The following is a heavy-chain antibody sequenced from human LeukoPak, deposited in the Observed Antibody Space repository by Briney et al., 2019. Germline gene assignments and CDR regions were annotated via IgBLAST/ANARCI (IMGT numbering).Heavy chain of an antibody. CDR1: GFTFSSYA. Sequence: GGSLRLSCAASGFTFSSYAMSWVRQAPGKGLEWVSTISNNGGSTYYADSVKGRFTISRDNSKNTVYLQMSSLRVEDTAPYYCAKDFDYWGQGTLVTVSS. J-gene: IGHJ4*02. CDR3: AKDFDY. V-gene: IGHV3-23*01. CDR2: ISNNGGST.